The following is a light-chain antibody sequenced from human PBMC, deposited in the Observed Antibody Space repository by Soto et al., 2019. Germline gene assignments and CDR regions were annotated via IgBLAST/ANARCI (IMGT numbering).Light chain of an antibody. V-gene: IGLV2-11*01. CDR2: DVS. Sequence: QSALTQPRSVSGSPGQSVTISCTGTSSDVGGYNYVSWYQQHPGKAPKLMIYDVSKRPSGVPDRFSGSKSGNTASLTISGLHAEDEADYYCCSYAGSYLVVFGAGTKVTVL. CDR1: SSDVGGYNY. CDR3: CSYAGSYLVV. J-gene: IGLJ2*01.